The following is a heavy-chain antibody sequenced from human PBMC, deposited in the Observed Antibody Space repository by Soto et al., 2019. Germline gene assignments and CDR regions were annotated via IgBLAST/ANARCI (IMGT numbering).Heavy chain of an antibody. CDR1: DGSISSSSYY. D-gene: IGHD3-3*01. CDR2: IYYSGST. J-gene: IGHJ5*02. Sequence: SETLSLTCTVSDGSISSSSYYWGWIRQPPGKGLEWIGSIYYSGSTYYNPSLKSRVTISVDTSKNQFSLKLSSVTAADTAVYYCARRPLWSVSNWFEPWGQGTLVTVSS. V-gene: IGHV4-39*01. CDR3: ARRPLWSVSNWFEP.